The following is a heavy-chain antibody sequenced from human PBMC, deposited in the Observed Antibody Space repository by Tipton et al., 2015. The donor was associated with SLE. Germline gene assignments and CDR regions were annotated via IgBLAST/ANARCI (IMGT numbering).Heavy chain of an antibody. V-gene: IGHV4-34*01. D-gene: IGHD6-19*01. CDR2: INHSGST. CDR3: VRRLGGWFPN. Sequence: TLSLTCAVYGGSFSGYYWSWIRQPPGKGLEWIGEINHSGSTNYNPSLKSRVTISVDTSKNQFSLKLSSVTAADTAVYYCVRRLGGWFPNWGQGTLVTVSS. J-gene: IGHJ4*02. CDR1: GGSFSGYY.